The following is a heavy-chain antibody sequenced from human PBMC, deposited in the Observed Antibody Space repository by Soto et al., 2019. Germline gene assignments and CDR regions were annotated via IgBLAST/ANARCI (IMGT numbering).Heavy chain of an antibody. CDR2: IYSGGST. CDR3: ARDRREYSYNDYYFDY. CDR1: GFTVSSNY. Sequence: PGGSLRLSCAASGFTVSSNYMSWVRQAPGKGLEWVSVIYSGGSTFYADSVKGRFTISRDNSKNTLYLQMNSLRAEDTAVYYCARDRREYSYNDYYFDYWGQGTLVTVSS. V-gene: IGHV3-66*01. D-gene: IGHD5-12*01. J-gene: IGHJ4*02.